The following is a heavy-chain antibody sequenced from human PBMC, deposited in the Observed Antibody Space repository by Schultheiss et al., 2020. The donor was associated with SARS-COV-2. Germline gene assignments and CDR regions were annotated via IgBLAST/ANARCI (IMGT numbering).Heavy chain of an antibody. CDR2: ISSSGSTI. V-gene: IGHV3-11*01. J-gene: IGHJ6*02. CDR1: GFTFSDYY. D-gene: IGHD6-13*01. CDR3: ARNLLVLGQRTGLYYYYGMDV. Sequence: GGSLRLSCAASGFTFSDYYMSWIRQAPGKGLEWVSYISSSGSTIYYADSVKGRFTISRDNAKNSLYLQMNSLRAEDTAVYYCARNLLVLGQRTGLYYYYGMDVWGQGTTVTVSS.